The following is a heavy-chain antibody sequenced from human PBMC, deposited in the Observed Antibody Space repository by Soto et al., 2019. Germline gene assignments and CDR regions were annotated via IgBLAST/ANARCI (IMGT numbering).Heavy chain of an antibody. D-gene: IGHD4-17*01. Sequence: QVQLQESGPGLVKTSQTLSRTCTISGDSISSGGDHWSWIRQHPGKGLEWIGYIYYNGSTYYNPSLKRGVTISVDTSKNQFSLKLSSVTAADTAVYYCARSPEATVTALDYCAQGTLVTVSS. CDR3: ARSPEATVTALDY. V-gene: IGHV4-31*03. CDR1: GDSISSGGDH. J-gene: IGHJ4*02. CDR2: IYYNGST.